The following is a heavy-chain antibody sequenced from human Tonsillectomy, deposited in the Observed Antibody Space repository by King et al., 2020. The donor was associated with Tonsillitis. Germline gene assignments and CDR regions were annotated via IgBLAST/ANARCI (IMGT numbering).Heavy chain of an antibody. V-gene: IGHV3-33*01. CDR1: GFTFSSYG. J-gene: IGHJ4*02. CDR2: IWFDGSNK. CDR3: ARARGSGYDFY. Sequence: QVQLVESGGGVVQPGRSLRLSCAASGFTFSSYGMHWVRQAPGKGLEWVAVIWFDGSNKQYADSVKGRFTISRDNSKNMLYLQMNSLRAEDTAVYYCARARGSGYDFYWGQGTLVTVSS. D-gene: IGHD5-12*01.